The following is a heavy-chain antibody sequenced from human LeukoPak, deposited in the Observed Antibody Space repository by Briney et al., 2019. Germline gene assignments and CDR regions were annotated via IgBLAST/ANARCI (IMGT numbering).Heavy chain of an antibody. CDR3: ARGMYYYGSGSYYRVDSFDI. J-gene: IGHJ3*02. D-gene: IGHD3-10*01. Sequence: PGGSLRLSCAAYGFTFSRYWMHWVRQAPGKGLVWVSRINSDGSSTSYADSVKGRFTISRDNAKNTLYLQVNSLRAEDTAVYYCARGMYYYGSGSYYRVDSFDIWGQGTMVTVSS. CDR2: INSDGSST. V-gene: IGHV3-74*01. CDR1: GFTFSRYW.